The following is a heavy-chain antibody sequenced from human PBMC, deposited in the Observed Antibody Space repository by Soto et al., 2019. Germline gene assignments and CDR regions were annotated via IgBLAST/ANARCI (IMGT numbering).Heavy chain of an antibody. Sequence: EVQLLESGGGLVQPGGSLRLSCAGSGFSFGNYAMSWVRQAPGKGLEWVAAITGSGGTTYHAESVKGRLTISRDNSKNTLYLQMNSLRVEDTDVYYCAKDSWGGAGSGWSHDYWGQGILVTVSS. CDR2: ITGSGGTT. CDR1: GFSFGNYA. CDR3: AKDSWGGAGSGWSHDY. V-gene: IGHV3-23*01. J-gene: IGHJ4*02. D-gene: IGHD6-19*01.